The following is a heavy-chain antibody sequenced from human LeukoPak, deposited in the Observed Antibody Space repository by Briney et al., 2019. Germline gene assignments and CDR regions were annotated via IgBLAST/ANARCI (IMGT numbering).Heavy chain of an antibody. Sequence: GGSLRLSCAASGFTFSSYSMNWVRQAPGKGLEWVSYISSSSSTIYYADSVKGRFTISRDNAKNSLYLQMNSLRAEDTAVYYCARGSSSWPTLNDYWGQGTLVTVSS. CDR2: ISSSSSTI. CDR3: ARGSSSWPTLNDY. V-gene: IGHV3-48*04. J-gene: IGHJ4*02. CDR1: GFTFSSYS. D-gene: IGHD6-13*01.